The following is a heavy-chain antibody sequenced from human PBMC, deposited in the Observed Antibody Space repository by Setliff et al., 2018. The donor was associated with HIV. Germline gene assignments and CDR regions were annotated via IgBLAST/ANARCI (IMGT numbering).Heavy chain of an antibody. J-gene: IGHJ4*02. CDR1: GGSINSGGYY. CDR2: IYYIGGA. Sequence: SETLSLTCTVSGGSINSGGYYWTWVRQHPGKGLQWIGYIYYIGGAYYNPSLKSRVTISLDTSKNHFSLNLSSVTAADTAVYYCARGEFYCGTDCYWSSFDYWGQGILVTVSS. V-gene: IGHV4-31*03. D-gene: IGHD2-21*02. CDR3: ARGEFYCGTDCYWSSFDY.